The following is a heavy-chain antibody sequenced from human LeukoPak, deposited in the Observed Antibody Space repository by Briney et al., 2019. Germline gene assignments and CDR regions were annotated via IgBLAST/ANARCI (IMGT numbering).Heavy chain of an antibody. CDR3: ARVGRGYSYGYSTENFPNDY. CDR1: GFTFSSYS. CDR2: ISSSSSYI. V-gene: IGHV3-21*01. Sequence: KSGGSLRLSCAASGFTFSSYSMNWVRQAPGKGLEWVSSISSSSSYIYYADSVKGRFTISRDNAKNSLYLQMNSLRAEDTAVYYCARVGRGYSYGYSTENFPNDYWGQGTLVTVSS. D-gene: IGHD5-18*01. J-gene: IGHJ4*02.